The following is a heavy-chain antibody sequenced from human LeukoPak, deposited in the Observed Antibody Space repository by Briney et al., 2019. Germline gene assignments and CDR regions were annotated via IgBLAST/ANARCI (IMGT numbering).Heavy chain of an antibody. CDR2: IYTSGST. CDR3: ARTPAARGYYYYMDV. V-gene: IGHV4-4*07. D-gene: IGHD6-13*01. Sequence: NASETLSLTCTVSGGSISSYYWSWIRQPAGKGLEWIGRIYTSGSTNYNPSLKSRVTMSVDTSKNQFSLKLSSVTAADTAVYYCARTPAARGYYYYMDVWGKGTTVTVSS. J-gene: IGHJ6*03. CDR1: GGSISSYY.